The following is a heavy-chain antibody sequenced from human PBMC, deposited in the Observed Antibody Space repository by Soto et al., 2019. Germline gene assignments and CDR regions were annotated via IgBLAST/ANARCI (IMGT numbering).Heavy chain of an antibody. V-gene: IGHV1-69*13. J-gene: IGHJ4*02. CDR3: ARDSARSNGYFDWLSSLDY. CDR1: GGTFSSYA. D-gene: IGHD3-9*01. CDR2: IIPIFGTA. Sequence: GASVKVSCKASGGTFSSYAISWVRQAPGQGLEWMGGIIPIFGTANYAQKFQGRVTITADESTSTAYMELSSLRSEDTAVYYCARDSARSNGYFDWLSSLDYWGQGTLVTVSS.